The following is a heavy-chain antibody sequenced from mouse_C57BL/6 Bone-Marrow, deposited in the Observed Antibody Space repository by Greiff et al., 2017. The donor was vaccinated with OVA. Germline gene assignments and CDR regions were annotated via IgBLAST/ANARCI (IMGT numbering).Heavy chain of an antibody. CDR1: GYTFTSYW. Sequence: QVQLQQPGAELVMPGASVKLSCKASGYTFTSYWMHWVKQRPGQGPEWIGEIDPSDSYTNYNQKFKGKSTLTVDKSSSTAYMQLSSLTSEDSAVYYCARPNWDVYYFDYWGQGTTLTVSS. CDR3: ARPNWDVYYFDY. CDR2: IDPSDSYT. V-gene: IGHV1-69*01. J-gene: IGHJ2*01. D-gene: IGHD4-1*01.